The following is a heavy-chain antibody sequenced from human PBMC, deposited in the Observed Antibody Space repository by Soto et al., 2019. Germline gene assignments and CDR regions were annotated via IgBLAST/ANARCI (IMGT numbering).Heavy chain of an antibody. J-gene: IGHJ6*02. CDR2: TYPGDSDI. CDR3: AISSYGGLYYYYYGMDV. D-gene: IGHD4-17*01. V-gene: IGHV5-51*04. CDR1: GSSFSCCW. Sequence: ESLEISGMGSGSSFSCCWIGWGRQMTGKGLEWMGITYPGDSDIRSSPSFQGQVTISADKPIRNAYLQWSSLKASDTAMYYCAISSYGGLYYYYYGMDVWGQGTTVTVSS.